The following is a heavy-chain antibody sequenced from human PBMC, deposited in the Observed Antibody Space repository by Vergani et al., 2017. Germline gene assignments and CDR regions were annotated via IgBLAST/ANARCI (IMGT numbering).Heavy chain of an antibody. CDR3: ATDVRAGEPYSSSY. J-gene: IGHJ4*02. CDR1: GYILIELS. Sequence: QVLLVQSGAEVMKHRASVLVPCWVSGYILIELSMHWVRQAPGKGLEWLGGFAPEDGETIYAQKFQGRVTMTEDTSTDTAYMELNSLRSEDTAVYYCATDVRAGEPYSSSYWGQGTLVTVSS. D-gene: IGHD6-6*01. V-gene: IGHV1-24*01. CDR2: FAPEDGET.